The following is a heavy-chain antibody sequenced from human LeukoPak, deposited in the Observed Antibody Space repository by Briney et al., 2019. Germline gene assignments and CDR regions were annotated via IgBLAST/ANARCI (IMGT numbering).Heavy chain of an antibody. CDR1: GYTFTGYY. J-gene: IGHJ4*02. V-gene: IGHV1-2*02. CDR3: ARSRGDDFWSGLFGASYYFDY. D-gene: IGHD3-3*01. Sequence: ASVKVSCKASGYTFTGYYMHWVRQAPGQGLEWMGWINPNSGGTNYAQKFQGRVTMTRDTSISTAYMELSRLRSDDTAVYYCARSRGDDFWSGLFGASYYFDYWGQGTLVTVSS. CDR2: INPNSGGT.